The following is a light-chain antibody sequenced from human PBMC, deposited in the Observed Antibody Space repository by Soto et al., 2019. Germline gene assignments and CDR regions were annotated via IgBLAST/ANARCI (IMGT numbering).Light chain of an antibody. Sequence: QSALTQPASVSGSPGQSITISCTGTSSDVGGYIFVSWYQQHPGKAPTLMIYDVNNRPSGVSNRFSGSKSGNTASLTISGRQAEDEGDYYCCSYTSSSTLVFGGGTKLTVL. J-gene: IGLJ2*01. CDR3: CSYTSSSTLV. CDR2: DVN. CDR1: SSDVGGYIF. V-gene: IGLV2-14*01.